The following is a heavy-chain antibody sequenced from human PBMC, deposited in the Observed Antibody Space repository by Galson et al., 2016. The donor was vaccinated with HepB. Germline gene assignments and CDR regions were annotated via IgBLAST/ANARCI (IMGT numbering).Heavy chain of an antibody. CDR2: IDSAGDR. V-gene: IGHV3-13*01. CDR3: AREHRSFDV. J-gene: IGHJ4*02. Sequence: SLRLSCAASGFSFRNFDMHWVRQAPGKGLEWVSTIDSAGDRYYRDSVQGRFVISRENAKNSVFLQMNSLRVEDTAIYYCAREHRSFDVWGQGVLVTVSS. CDR1: GFSFRNFD.